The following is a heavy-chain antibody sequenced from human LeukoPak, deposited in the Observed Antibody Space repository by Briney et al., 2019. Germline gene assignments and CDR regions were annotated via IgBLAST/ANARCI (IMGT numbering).Heavy chain of an antibody. D-gene: IGHD3-10*01. CDR3: ARLSITMVRGVIDY. J-gene: IGHJ4*02. CDR1: GFTFSSYA. CDR2: IKQDGSEK. V-gene: IGHV3-7*01. Sequence: GGSLRLSCAASGFTFSSYAMSWVRQAPGKGLEWVANIKQDGSEKYYVDSVKGRFTISRDDAKNSLYLQMNSLRAEDTAVYYCARLSITMVRGVIDYWGQGTLVTVSS.